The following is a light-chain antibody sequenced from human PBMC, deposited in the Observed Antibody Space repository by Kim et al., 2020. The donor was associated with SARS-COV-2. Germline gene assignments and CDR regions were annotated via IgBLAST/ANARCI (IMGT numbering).Light chain of an antibody. CDR1: QSVSSSY. V-gene: IGKV3-20*01. CDR2: GAS. J-gene: IGKJ2*01. Sequence: EIVLTQSPGTLSLSPGERATLSCRASQSVSSSYLAWYQQKPGQAPRLLIYGASSRATGIPDRFSGSGSGTDFTLTISRLEPEDFAVYYCHQYRSAPHTFGPGTKL. CDR3: HQYRSAPHT.